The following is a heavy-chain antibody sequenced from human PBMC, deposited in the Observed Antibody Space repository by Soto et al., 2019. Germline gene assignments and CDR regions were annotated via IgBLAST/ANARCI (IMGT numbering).Heavy chain of an antibody. CDR2: IYHSGWI. CDR1: GGSVNSAGYS. V-gene: IGHV4-30-2*01. Sequence: QMQLQESGSGLVKPSQTLTLTCAVSGGSVNSAGYSWSWLWQRPGKVLEWIGSIYHSGWIYYNPSLKSRVTISLDRSNNHFSLKLSSVTAADTAVYYCARVPIYYDSSGYYHYGTFDIWGQGTMVTVSS. J-gene: IGHJ3*02. D-gene: IGHD3-22*01. CDR3: ARVPIYYDSSGYYHYGTFDI.